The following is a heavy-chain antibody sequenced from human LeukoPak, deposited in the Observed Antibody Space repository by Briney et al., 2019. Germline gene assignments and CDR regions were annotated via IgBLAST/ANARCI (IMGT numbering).Heavy chain of an antibody. D-gene: IGHD3-3*01. CDR3: ARDRARFLEWSPLYYGTDV. J-gene: IGHJ6*02. CDR1: GFTFSSYS. CDR2: ISSSSSYI. Sequence: GGSLRLSCAASGFTFSSYSMNWVRQAPGKGLEWVSSISSSSSYIYHADSVKGRFTISRDNAKNSLYLQMNSLRAEDTAVYYCARDRARFLEWSPLYYGTDVWGQGTTVTVSS. V-gene: IGHV3-21*01.